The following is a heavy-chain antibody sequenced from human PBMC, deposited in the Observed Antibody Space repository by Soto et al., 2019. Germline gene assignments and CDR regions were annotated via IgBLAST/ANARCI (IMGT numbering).Heavy chain of an antibody. CDR2: VGTGGTA. D-gene: IGHD5-18*01. CDR3: AKDILYSYGPLAFYI. V-gene: IGHV3-23*01. Sequence: GGSLRLSCAASGFTFSSYAMSWVRQAPGKGLEWVSAVGTGGTAYYADSVKGRFTISRDNAKNSLYLQMNSLRAEDTALCYCAKDILYSYGPLAFYICGQGTTVTVSS. CDR1: GFTFSSYA. J-gene: IGHJ3*02.